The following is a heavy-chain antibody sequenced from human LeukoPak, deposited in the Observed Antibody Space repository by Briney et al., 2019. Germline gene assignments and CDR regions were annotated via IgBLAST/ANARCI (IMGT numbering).Heavy chain of an antibody. CDR2: IKGDGSEK. V-gene: IGHV3-7*03. D-gene: IGHD6-25*01. Sequence: GGSLRLSCATSGFTFSYYWMTWVRQAPGKGLEWLANIKGDGSEKNYVASMKGRFTISRDNVNNSLYLQLNNLRVEDTAMYYCAREAAYWGQGTRVTVSS. CDR3: AREAAY. CDR1: GFTFSYYW. J-gene: IGHJ4*02.